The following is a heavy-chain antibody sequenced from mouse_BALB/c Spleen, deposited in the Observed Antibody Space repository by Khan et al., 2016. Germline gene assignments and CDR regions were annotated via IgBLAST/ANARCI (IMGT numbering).Heavy chain of an antibody. Sequence: EVELEESGGGLVQPGGSLKLSCAASGFDFSRYWMRWVRQAPGKGLEWIGEINPDSSTINYTQSLKDKFIISRDNAKNTLYLQMSKVRSEDTALYYCARLHYYGYMNDWGQATTLTVAS. D-gene: IGHD1-2*01. V-gene: IGHV4-1*02. CDR2: INPDSSTI. J-gene: IGHJ2*01. CDR3: ARLHYYGYMND. CDR1: GFDFSRYW.